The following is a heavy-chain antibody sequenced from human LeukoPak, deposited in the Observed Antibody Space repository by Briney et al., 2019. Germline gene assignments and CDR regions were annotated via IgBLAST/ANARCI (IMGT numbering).Heavy chain of an antibody. CDR2: IHHTGST. Sequence: SETLSLTCGVSAGSISSGGYYWSWIRQPPGKGLEWIGYIHHTGSTYYSPSLKSRVTISADGSKNQFSLKLSSVTAADTAVYYCASVKVGPGGRYDAFGVWGQGTMVIVSS. J-gene: IGHJ3*01. V-gene: IGHV4-30-2*01. CDR1: AGSISSGGYY. D-gene: IGHD1-26*01. CDR3: ASVKVGPGGRYDAFGV.